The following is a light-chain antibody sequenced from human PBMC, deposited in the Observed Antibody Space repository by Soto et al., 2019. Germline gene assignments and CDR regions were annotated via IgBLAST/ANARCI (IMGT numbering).Light chain of an antibody. J-gene: IGLJ1*01. Sequence: QSALTQPASVSGSPGQSITISCIGTSSDAGGYNYVSWYQQYQGKAPKLMIYDVSNRPSGVSNRFSGSKSGNSASLAISGLHAEAEADYYCSSYTSSSTLLFATGTKVTVL. CDR2: DVS. V-gene: IGLV2-14*01. CDR1: SSDAGGYNY. CDR3: SSYTSSSTLL.